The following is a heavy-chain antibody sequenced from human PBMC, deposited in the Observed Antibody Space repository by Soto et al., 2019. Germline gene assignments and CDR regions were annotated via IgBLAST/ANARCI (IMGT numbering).Heavy chain of an antibody. V-gene: IGHV3-23*01. CDR2: ISGSGGTS. CDR1: GFTFSSYA. D-gene: IGHD3-22*01. Sequence: PGGSLRLSCAAFGFTFSSYAMSWVRQAPGKGLEWVSSISGSGGTSYYADSVKGRFTLSRDKSKNTLYLQMNSLRAEDTAVYYCAKGGYYYDTSGPTFEYWGQGTLVTVYS. J-gene: IGHJ4*02. CDR3: AKGGYYYDTSGPTFEY.